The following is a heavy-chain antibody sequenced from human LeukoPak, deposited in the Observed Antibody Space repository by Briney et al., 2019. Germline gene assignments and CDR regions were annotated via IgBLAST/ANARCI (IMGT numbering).Heavy chain of an antibody. CDR3: ARGPNDRDGYNPLDY. CDR1: GGSISSSSYY. V-gene: IGHV4-39*07. CDR2: IYYSGST. D-gene: IGHD5-24*01. Sequence: SETLSLTCTVSGGSISSSSYYWGWIRQPPGKGLEWIGSIYYSGSTYYNPSLKSRVTISVDTSKNQFSLKLSSVTAADTAVYYCARGPNDRDGYNPLDYWGQGTLVTVSS. J-gene: IGHJ4*02.